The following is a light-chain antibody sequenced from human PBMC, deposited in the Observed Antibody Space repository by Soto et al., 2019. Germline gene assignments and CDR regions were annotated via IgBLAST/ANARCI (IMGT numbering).Light chain of an antibody. V-gene: IGLV2-14*01. CDR1: SSDVGGYNY. CDR3: ISYTSSSTWV. Sequence: QSVLTQPASVSGSPGQSITISCTGTSSDVGGYNYVSWYQQHPGTAPKLMIHEVSNRPSGASDRFSGSRSGNTASLTISGLQAEDESDYYCISYTSSSTWVFGGGTKLTVL. CDR2: EVS. J-gene: IGLJ3*02.